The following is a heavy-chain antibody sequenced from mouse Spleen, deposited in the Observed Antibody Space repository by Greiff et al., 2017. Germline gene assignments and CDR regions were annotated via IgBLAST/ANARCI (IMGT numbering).Heavy chain of an antibody. V-gene: IGHV1-4*01. CDR2: INPSSGYT. J-gene: IGHJ4*01. D-gene: IGHD1-2*01. CDR3: VRRSDDGDAMGY. CDR1: GYTFTSYT. Sequence: LLESGAELARPGASVKMSCKASGYTFTSYTMHWVKQRPGQGLEWIGYINPSSGYTNYNQKFKDKATLTADKSSSTAYMQLSSLTSEGSAVYFCVRRSDDGDAMGYWGQRTPVTVSS.